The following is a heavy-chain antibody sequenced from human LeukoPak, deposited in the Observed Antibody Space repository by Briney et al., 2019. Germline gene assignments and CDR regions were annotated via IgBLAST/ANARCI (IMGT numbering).Heavy chain of an antibody. CDR2: IYYSGST. CDR3: ARNRVVGAPNFDY. J-gene: IGHJ4*02. CDR1: GGSISSSSYY. Sequence: SETLSLSCTVSGGSISSSSYYWGWIRQPPGKGLEWIGSIYYSGSTYYNLSLKSRVTISVDTSKNQFSLKLSSVTAADTAVYYCARNRVVGAPNFDYWGQGTLVTVFS. D-gene: IGHD1-26*01. V-gene: IGHV4-39*07.